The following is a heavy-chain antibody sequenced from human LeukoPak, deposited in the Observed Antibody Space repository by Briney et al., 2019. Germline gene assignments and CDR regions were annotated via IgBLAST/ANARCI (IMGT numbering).Heavy chain of an antibody. D-gene: IGHD2/OR15-2a*01. V-gene: IGHV3-23*01. CDR2: ISGSGGST. CDR3: ARRALYALDY. CDR1: GFTFSSYA. J-gene: IGHJ4*02. Sequence: GGSLRLSCAASGFTFSSYAMSWVRQAPGEGLEWVSAISGSGGSTYYADSVKGRFTISRDNAKNSLYLQMNSLRAEDTAVYYCARRALYALDYWGQGTLVTVSS.